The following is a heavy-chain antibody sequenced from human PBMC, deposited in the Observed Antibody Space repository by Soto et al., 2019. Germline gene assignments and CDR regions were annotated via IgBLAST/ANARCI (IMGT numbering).Heavy chain of an antibody. CDR2: ISGGGGST. V-gene: IGHV3-23*01. CDR3: AKDYHTAMGSAALDY. J-gene: IGHJ4*02. D-gene: IGHD5-18*01. CDR1: GFTFSSYA. Sequence: PGGSLRLSCAASGFTFSSYAMSWVRQAPGKGLEWVSAISGGGGSTYYADSVKGRFTISRDNSKNTLYLQMNSLRAEDTAVYYCAKDYHTAMGSAALDYWGQGTLVTVSS.